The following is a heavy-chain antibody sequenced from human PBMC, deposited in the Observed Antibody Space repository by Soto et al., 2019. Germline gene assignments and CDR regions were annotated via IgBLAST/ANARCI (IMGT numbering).Heavy chain of an antibody. J-gene: IGHJ4*02. CDR1: GYSFTTDW. Sequence: PGESLKISCKASGYSFTTDWIGWVRQMPGKGLEWMGIIYPGDSDTRYSPSFQGQVTISADKSISTAYLQWSSLKASDTAIYSCARNYCSSTTCSLNFDYWGQGTLVTVSS. D-gene: IGHD2-2*01. V-gene: IGHV5-51*01. CDR2: IYPGDSDT. CDR3: ARNYCSSTTCSLNFDY.